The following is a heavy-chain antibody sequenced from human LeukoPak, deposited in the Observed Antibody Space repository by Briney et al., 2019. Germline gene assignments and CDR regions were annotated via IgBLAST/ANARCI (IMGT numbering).Heavy chain of an antibody. Sequence: SQTLSLTCAISGDSVSSNTVTWNWIRQSPSRGLEWLGRTYYRSKWYNDYAVSARSRITIDADTSTNQFSLQLNSVTPEDTAVYYCARGWGNFDYWGQGALVTVSS. V-gene: IGHV6-1*01. CDR3: ARGWGNFDY. D-gene: IGHD3-16*01. J-gene: IGHJ4*02. CDR2: TYYRSKWYN. CDR1: GDSVSSNTVT.